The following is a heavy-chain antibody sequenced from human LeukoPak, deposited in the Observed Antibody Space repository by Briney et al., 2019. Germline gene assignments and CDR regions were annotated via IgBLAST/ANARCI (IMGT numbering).Heavy chain of an antibody. V-gene: IGHV4-39*01. CDR3: ASGYAWGSMGFDP. Sequence: PSETLSLTCTVSGGSISSSSYYWGWIRQPPGKGLEWIGSIYYSGSTYYNPSLKSRVTISVDTSKNQFSLKLSSVTAADTAVYYCASGYAWGSMGFDPWGQGTLVTVSS. CDR2: IYYSGST. CDR1: GGSISSSSYY. D-gene: IGHD3-16*01. J-gene: IGHJ5*02.